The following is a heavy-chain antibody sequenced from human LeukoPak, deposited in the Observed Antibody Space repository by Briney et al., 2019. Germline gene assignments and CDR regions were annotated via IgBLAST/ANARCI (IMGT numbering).Heavy chain of an antibody. Sequence: SVKVSCKASGFTFTSSAMQWVRQARGQRLEWIGWIVVGSGNTNYAQKFQERVTITRDMSTSTAYMELSSLRSEDTAVFYCAATYYYDSSGYHGWFDPWGQGTLVTVSS. CDR1: GFTFTSSA. D-gene: IGHD3-22*01. CDR3: AATYYYDSSGYHGWFDP. J-gene: IGHJ5*02. CDR2: IVVGSGNT. V-gene: IGHV1-58*02.